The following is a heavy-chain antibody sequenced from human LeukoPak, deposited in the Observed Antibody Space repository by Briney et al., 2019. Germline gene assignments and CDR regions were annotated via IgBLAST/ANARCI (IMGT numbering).Heavy chain of an antibody. J-gene: IGHJ4*02. CDR2: IYYSGST. CDR1: GGSISSYY. D-gene: IGHD6-13*01. Sequence: SETLSLTCTVSGGSISSYYWSWIRQPPGKGLEWTGYIYYSGSTNYNPSLKSRVTISVDTSRNQFSLQLRSLTAADTAIFYCASIPGSSTSWYHFDNWGQGTLVTVSS. V-gene: IGHV4-59*08. CDR3: ASIPGSSTSWYHFDN.